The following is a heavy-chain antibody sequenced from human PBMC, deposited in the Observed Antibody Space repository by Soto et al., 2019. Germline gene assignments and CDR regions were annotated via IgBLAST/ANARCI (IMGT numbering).Heavy chain of an antibody. D-gene: IGHD4-17*01. V-gene: IGHV4-61*01. J-gene: IGHJ6*02. CDR2: IYYTGST. CDR1: GGSVSSGSHY. Sequence: QVQLQESGPGLVKPSETLSLTCTVSGGSVSSGSHYWTWIRQPPGKGLEWIGWIYYTGSTNYNPSLKSRLTMSLDTSENQFSLKLSSVTAADTAVYYCARDSSTTYYYGMDVWGQGTTVTVSS. CDR3: ARDSSTTYYYGMDV.